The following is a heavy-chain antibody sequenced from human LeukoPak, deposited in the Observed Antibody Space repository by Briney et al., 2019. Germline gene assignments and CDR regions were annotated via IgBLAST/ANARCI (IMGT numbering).Heavy chain of an antibody. V-gene: IGHV3-66*03. CDR2: IYCCNNT. CDR3: AKDAYCSGGSCRLVNWFDP. J-gene: IGHJ5*02. CDR1: GFTVSRNY. Sequence: GGSLRLSCAASGFTVSRNYTTCVRQAPGKGLEWVSVIYCCNNTYCADSVKGRFTISRDNSKNTLYLQMNSLRAEDTAVYYCAKDAYCSGGSCRLVNWFDPWGQGTLVTVSS. D-gene: IGHD2-15*01.